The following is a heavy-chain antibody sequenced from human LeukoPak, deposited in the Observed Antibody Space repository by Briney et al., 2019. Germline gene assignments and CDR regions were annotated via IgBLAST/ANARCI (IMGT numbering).Heavy chain of an antibody. CDR1: GFTFSSYG. J-gene: IGHJ6*02. CDR2: IWYDGSNK. V-gene: IGHV3-33*01. Sequence: GGSLRLSCAASGFTFSSYGMHWVRQAPGKGLEWVAFIWYDGSNKYYADSVKGRFTISRDNSKNTLYLQMNSLRAEDTAVYYCAREDYDMLNGYSNGMDVWGQGTTVTVSS. CDR3: AREDYDMLNGYSNGMDV. D-gene: IGHD3-9*01.